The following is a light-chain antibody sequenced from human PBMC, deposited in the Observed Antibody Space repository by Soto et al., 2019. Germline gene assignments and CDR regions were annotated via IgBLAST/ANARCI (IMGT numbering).Light chain of an antibody. CDR2: EVS. J-gene: IGLJ1*01. V-gene: IGLV2-14*01. CDR1: SSDVGSYNF. CDR3: SSYTTSSNYV. Sequence: QSALTQAASVSWSPGQSITISCTGTSSDVGSYNFVSWYRQLPGKAPKLMIYEVSNRPSGVSNRFSDSKSGNTASLTISGLQAEDEADYYCSSYTTSSNYVFGSGTKATV.